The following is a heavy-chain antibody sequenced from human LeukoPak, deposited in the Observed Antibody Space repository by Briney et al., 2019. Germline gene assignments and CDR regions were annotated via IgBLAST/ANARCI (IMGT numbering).Heavy chain of an antibody. Sequence: RPSESLSLTCTVSGGSISSSSYYWGWIRQPPGKGLEWIGSIYYSGSTYYNPSLKSRVTISVDTSKNPFSLKLSSVTAADTAVYYCARPRIPNYYYYYYMDVWGKGTTVTVSS. CDR3: ARPRIPNYYYYYYMDV. V-gene: IGHV4-39*01. CDR2: IYYSGST. D-gene: IGHD2-15*01. CDR1: GGSISSSSYY. J-gene: IGHJ6*03.